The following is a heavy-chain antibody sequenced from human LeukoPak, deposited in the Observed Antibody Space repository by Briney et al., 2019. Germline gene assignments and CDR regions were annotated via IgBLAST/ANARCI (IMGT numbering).Heavy chain of an antibody. J-gene: IGHJ4*02. CDR2: IYTSGST. CDR1: DGSISNYY. D-gene: IGHD3-22*01. CDR3: ARVSNYYDSSGYYYIFDY. Sequence: SETLSLTCTVSDGSISNYYWSWIRQPAGKALEWIGRIYTSGSTSYNPSLKSRVTISVDKSKNQFSLRLSSVTAADTDVYYCARVSNYYDSSGYYYIFDYWGQGTLVTVSS. V-gene: IGHV4-4*07.